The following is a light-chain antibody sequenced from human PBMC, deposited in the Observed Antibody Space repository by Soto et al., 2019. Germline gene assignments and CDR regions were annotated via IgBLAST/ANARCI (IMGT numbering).Light chain of an antibody. CDR3: HQSYDFPWT. J-gene: IGKJ1*01. CDR1: QSVSSY. CDR2: GAS. Sequence: DIQVTQSPSSLSASAGDRVTITCRTSQSVSSYVTWYQQKPGKAPYLLIYGASTLQTGVPSRFSGAGSGTDFTLTVSSLQPEDFATYYCHQSYDFPWTFGQGTKVEI. V-gene: IGKV1-39*01.